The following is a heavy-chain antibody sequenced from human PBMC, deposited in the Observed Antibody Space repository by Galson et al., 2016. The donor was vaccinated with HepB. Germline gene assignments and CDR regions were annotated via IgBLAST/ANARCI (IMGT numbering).Heavy chain of an antibody. CDR2: IIPIFRTP. V-gene: IGHV1-69*06. D-gene: IGHD2-15*01. CDR1: GGTFSSFG. Sequence: SVKVSCKASGGTFSSFGLSWVRQAPGQGLEWMGGIIPIFRTPTYAQSFQGRVTITADTSTSTAHLEMTSLRFEDTAVYFCARGRDKAEAHYSMDLWGQGTTVTVSS. J-gene: IGHJ6*02. CDR3: ARGRDKAEAHYSMDL.